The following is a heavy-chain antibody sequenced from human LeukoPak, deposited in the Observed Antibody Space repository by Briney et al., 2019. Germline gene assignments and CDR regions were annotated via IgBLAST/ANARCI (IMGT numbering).Heavy chain of an antibody. Sequence: PGGSLRLSCAASGFTFSSYAMSWVRQAPGKGLEWVSAISGSGGSTYYADSVKGRFTISRDNSKNTLYLQMNSLRAEDTAVYYCAKDYVWGSYRYSPADYWGQGTPVTVSS. D-gene: IGHD3-16*02. CDR3: AKDYVWGSYRYSPADY. V-gene: IGHV3-23*01. CDR2: ISGSGGST. CDR1: GFTFSSYA. J-gene: IGHJ4*02.